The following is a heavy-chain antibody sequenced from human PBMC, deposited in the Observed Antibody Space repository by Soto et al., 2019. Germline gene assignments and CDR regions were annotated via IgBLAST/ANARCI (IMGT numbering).Heavy chain of an antibody. Sequence: PSETLSLTCSLSVGSINSSDHFCGWIRQTPWKGLEWIGSVYYTETTYYNPSLKSPVTISVETSRNTFSLKVNSVTAADTGIYYCARQRVLSTNMFITSFDPWGQGTLVTVSS. D-gene: IGHD3-10*02. V-gene: IGHV4-39*01. J-gene: IGHJ5*02. CDR2: VYYTETT. CDR3: ARQRVLSTNMFITSFDP. CDR1: VGSINSSDHF.